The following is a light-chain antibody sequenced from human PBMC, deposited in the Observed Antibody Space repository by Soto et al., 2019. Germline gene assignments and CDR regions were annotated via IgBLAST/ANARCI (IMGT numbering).Light chain of an antibody. Sequence: ENVLTQSPGTLSLSPGERATLSCRASQSVSSTYLAWYQQKPGQAPRLLIYGTSNRATGIPDRFSGSGSGTESTLTISRLEPEDFAVYNCQQYGTPVTFGGGTKVEIK. CDR2: GTS. CDR1: QSVSSTY. V-gene: IGKV3-20*01. J-gene: IGKJ4*01. CDR3: QQYGTPVT.